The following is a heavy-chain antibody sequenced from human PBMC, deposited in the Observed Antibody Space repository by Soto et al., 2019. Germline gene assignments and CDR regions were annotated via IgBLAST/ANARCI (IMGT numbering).Heavy chain of an antibody. Sequence: EVQLSESGGGLVQPGGSLRLYCAASVFTFSTSVMSWVRQAPEKGLQWVSSIRGSGDRTYYADSVKGRFTVSRDNSRNSLYLAMTTVTADDTALYSCTWSLVARDAFDEWGQGTMVIVSS. D-gene: IGHD5-12*01. J-gene: IGHJ3*01. V-gene: IGHV3-23*01. CDR1: VFTFSTSV. CDR3: TWSLVARDAFDE. CDR2: IRGSGDRT.